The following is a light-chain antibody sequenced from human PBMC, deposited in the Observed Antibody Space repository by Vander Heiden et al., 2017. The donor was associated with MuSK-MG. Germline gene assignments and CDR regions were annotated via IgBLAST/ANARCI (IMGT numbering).Light chain of an antibody. CDR1: SPNIGNNY. CDR3: GTWDSSLSAYV. CDR2: DNN. J-gene: IGLJ1*01. V-gene: IGLV1-51*01. Sequence: SVLTQPPSVSAAPGQKVTIPVSGSSPNIGNNYVSWYQQLPATAPKLLIYDNNKRPSGIPDRFSGSNSGTSATLGITGLQTGDEADYYCGTWDSSLSAYVFGTGTKVTVL.